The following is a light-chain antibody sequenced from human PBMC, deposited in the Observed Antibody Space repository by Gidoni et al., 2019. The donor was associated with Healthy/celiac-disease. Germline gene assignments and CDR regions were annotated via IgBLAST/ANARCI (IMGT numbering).Light chain of an antibody. CDR2: DAS. V-gene: IGKV3-11*01. J-gene: IGKJ3*01. CDR3: QQRSNWPLFT. Sequence: EIVLTQSPATLSLSPGERATLSCRASQSVSSYLAWYQQKPGQAPRLLIYDASTRATGIPARFSGSGSGTDFTLTISSLEPEDFAVYYCQQRSNWPLFTFGPGTKVGYQT. CDR1: QSVSSY.